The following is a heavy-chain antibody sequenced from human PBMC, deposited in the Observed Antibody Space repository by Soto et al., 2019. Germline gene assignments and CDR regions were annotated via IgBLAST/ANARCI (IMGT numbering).Heavy chain of an antibody. Sequence: SATLSLTCTVSGGSMRNYFWTWIRQPPGKGLEWIGYIHYSGTTSFFPSYNPSLRSRVTISEDTSKTQFSLKLLSVTTADTAVYFCAAGEASSRNLAPYYLDFWGQGTLVTVSS. J-gene: IGHJ4*02. CDR1: GGSMRNYF. V-gene: IGHV4-59*01. D-gene: IGHD6-13*01. CDR2: IHYSGTT. CDR3: AAGEASSRNLAPYYLDF.